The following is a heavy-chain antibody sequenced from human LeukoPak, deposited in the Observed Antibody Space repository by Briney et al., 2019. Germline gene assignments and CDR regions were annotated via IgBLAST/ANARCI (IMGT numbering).Heavy chain of an antibody. CDR3: ASLSSGPWYYMDV. V-gene: IGHV1-8*01. Sequence: ASVKVSCKASGYTFTNYDINWVRQATGQGLEWMGWMNANSGNTGYAQKFQGRVTMTRDTSIGAAFMELNSLTSEDTAVYYCASLSSGPWYYMDVWGKGTTVTISS. CDR1: GYTFTNYD. J-gene: IGHJ6*03. CDR2: MNANSGNT.